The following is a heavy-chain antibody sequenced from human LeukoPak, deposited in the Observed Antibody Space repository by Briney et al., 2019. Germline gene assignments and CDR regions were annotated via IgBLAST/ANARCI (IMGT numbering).Heavy chain of an antibody. V-gene: IGHV4-30-2*01. CDR1: GGSISSGGYS. CDR3: AREHCSSTSCYDPHFDY. Sequence: SETLSLTCAVSGGSISSGGYSWSWIRQPPGKGLEWIGYIYHSGSTYYNPSLKSRVTVSVDRSKNQFSLKLSSVTAADTAVYYCAREHCSSTSCYDPHFDYWGQGTLVAVSS. D-gene: IGHD2-2*01. J-gene: IGHJ4*02. CDR2: IYHSGST.